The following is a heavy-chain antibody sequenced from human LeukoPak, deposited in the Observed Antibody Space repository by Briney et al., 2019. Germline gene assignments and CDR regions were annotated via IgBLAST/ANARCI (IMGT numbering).Heavy chain of an antibody. Sequence: SETLSLTCTVSGDSISSYFWSWIRQPPGKGLEWIGYIYYNERSNYNPSLRSRVTISIDTSKNQFSLKLNSVTAADTAVYYCARGGARGFDPWGQGTLVTVSS. J-gene: IGHJ5*02. CDR2: IYYNERS. CDR1: GDSISSYF. V-gene: IGHV4-59*12. CDR3: ARGGARGFDP.